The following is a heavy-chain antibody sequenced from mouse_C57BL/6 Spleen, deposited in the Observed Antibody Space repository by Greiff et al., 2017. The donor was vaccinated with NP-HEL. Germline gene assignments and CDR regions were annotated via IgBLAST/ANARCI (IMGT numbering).Heavy chain of an antibody. CDR1: GYTFTSYG. Sequence: VQLQQSGAELARPGASVKLSCKASGYTFTSYGISWVKQRTGQGLEWIGEIYPRSGNTSYNEKFKGKATLTADKSSSTAYMELRSLTSEDSAVYFCARSGVYYDYDGYAMDYWGQGTSVTVSS. CDR3: ARSGVYYDYDGYAMDY. J-gene: IGHJ4*01. V-gene: IGHV1-81*01. CDR2: IYPRSGNT. D-gene: IGHD2-4*01.